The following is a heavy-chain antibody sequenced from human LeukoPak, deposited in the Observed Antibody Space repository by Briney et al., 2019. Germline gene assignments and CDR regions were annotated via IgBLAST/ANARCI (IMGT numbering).Heavy chain of an antibody. Sequence: GGSLRLSCAASGFTFSSYAMSWVRQAPGRGLEWVSAICKSGGSTFYADSVSGRFTISRDNSKNTLYLQMNSLSAEDTAVYYCARDLEAENYFDSSGYWAYWGQGTLVTVSS. CDR3: ARDLEAENYFDSSGYWAY. CDR2: ICKSGGST. D-gene: IGHD3-22*01. J-gene: IGHJ4*02. CDR1: GFTFSSYA. V-gene: IGHV3-23*01.